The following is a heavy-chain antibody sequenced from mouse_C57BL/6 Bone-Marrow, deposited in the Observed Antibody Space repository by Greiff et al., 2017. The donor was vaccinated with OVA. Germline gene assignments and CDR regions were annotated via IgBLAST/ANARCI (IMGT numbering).Heavy chain of an antibody. Sequence: VQLKQPGAELVKPGASVKVSCKASGYTFTSYWMHWVKQRPGQGLEWIGRIHPSDSDTNYNQKFKGKATLTVDKSSSTASLQLSSLTSEDSAGDYGAMGGSSGDNWGQGTTLTVSS. J-gene: IGHJ2*01. CDR2: IHPSDSDT. CDR1: GYTFTSYW. V-gene: IGHV1-74*01. CDR3: AMGGSSGDN. D-gene: IGHD3-2*02.